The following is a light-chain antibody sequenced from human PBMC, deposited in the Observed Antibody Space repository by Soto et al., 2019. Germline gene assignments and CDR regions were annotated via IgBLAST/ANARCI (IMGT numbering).Light chain of an antibody. J-gene: IGKJ2*01. CDR1: QRIGSN. V-gene: IGKV3-15*01. CDR3: QHYNNWPPYT. Sequence: EVVMTQSPATLSVSPGERATLSCRASQRIGSNLAWYQQKPGQAPRLLIYGASTRATGVPARFSGSGSGTEFTLTISSLQSEDVAVYYCQHYNNWPPYTFGQGTKLEIK. CDR2: GAS.